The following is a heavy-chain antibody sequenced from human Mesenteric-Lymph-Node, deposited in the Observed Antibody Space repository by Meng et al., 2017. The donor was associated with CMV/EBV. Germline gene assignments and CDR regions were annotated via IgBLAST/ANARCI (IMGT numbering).Heavy chain of an antibody. CDR2: ISSSGSTI. Sequence: GGSLRLSCAASGFTFSSYEMNWVRQAPGKGLEWVSYISSSGSTIYYADSVKGRFTISRDNAKNSLYLQMNSLRAEDTAVYYCARWQTLWRFGEWFDPWGQGTLVTVSS. CDR1: GFTFSSYE. D-gene: IGHD3-10*01. CDR3: ARWQTLWRFGEWFDP. V-gene: IGHV3-48*03. J-gene: IGHJ5*02.